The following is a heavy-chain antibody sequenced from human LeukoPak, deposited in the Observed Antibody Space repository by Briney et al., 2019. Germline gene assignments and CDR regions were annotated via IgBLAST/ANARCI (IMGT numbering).Heavy chain of an antibody. CDR2: INPKIADT. CDR1: GYTFNDFY. Sequence: ASVTVSFTASGYTFNDFYVHWVRQAPGQGLEWMGWINPKIADTIYAQSVRGRVTMTRDTSITTAYLELSSLRSDDTAVYYCARSLPYDNRNPHIDHWGQGTLITVSS. J-gene: IGHJ4*02. CDR3: ARSLPYDNRNPHIDH. D-gene: IGHD3-22*01. V-gene: IGHV1-2*02.